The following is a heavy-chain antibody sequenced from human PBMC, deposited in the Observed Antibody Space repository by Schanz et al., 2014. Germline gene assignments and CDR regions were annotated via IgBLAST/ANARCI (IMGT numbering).Heavy chain of an antibody. V-gene: IGHV3-33*01. CDR3: ARVRYCSGGRCYQDNWFDP. D-gene: IGHD2-15*01. Sequence: QVQLVESGGGVVQPGRSLRLSCSASGFTLSSYGMHWVRQAPGKGLEWLAVIWFDGTNKYNADSVKGRFTISRDTSKNTLYLLLNSLRAEDTAVYYCARVRYCSGGRCYQDNWFDPWGQGTLVIVSS. J-gene: IGHJ5*02. CDR1: GFTLSSYG. CDR2: IWFDGTNK.